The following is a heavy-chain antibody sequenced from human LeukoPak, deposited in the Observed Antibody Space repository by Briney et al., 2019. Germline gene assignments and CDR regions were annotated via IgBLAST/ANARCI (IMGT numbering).Heavy chain of an antibody. V-gene: IGHV3-21*01. Sequence: GGSPRLSCAASGFTFSSYSMNWVRQAPGKGLEWVSSISSSSSYIYYADSVKGRFTISRDNAKNSLYLQMNSLRAEDTAVYYCARDYKHGSGSYRCFQHWGQGALVTVSS. J-gene: IGHJ1*01. CDR3: ARDYKHGSGSYRCFQH. D-gene: IGHD3-10*01. CDR2: ISSSSSYI. CDR1: GFTFSSYS.